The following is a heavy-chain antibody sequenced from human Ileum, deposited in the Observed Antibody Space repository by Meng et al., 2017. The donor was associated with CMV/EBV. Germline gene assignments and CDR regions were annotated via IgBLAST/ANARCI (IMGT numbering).Heavy chain of an antibody. Sequence: GESLKISCAASGFTFNQHPMNWVRQAPGKGLEWVSSISYTGSYIDYADSVKGRFTISRDNANNSVYLQMNSLRVEDTAVYYCARAPIAARQGYFDFWGQGELVNGAS. CDR2: ISYTGSYI. CDR3: ARAPIAARQGYFDF. J-gene: IGHJ4*02. CDR1: GFTFNQHP. V-gene: IGHV3-21*01. D-gene: IGHD6-6*01.